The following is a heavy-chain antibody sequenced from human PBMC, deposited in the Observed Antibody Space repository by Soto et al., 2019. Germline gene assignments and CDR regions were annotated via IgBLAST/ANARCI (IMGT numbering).Heavy chain of an antibody. CDR3: ARMLRRLWLPHYYYGMDV. V-gene: IGHV4-34*01. D-gene: IGHD5-18*01. Sequence: SETLSLTCAVYGGSFSGYHWSWIRQPPGKGLEWIGEINHSGSTNYNPSLKSRVTISVDTSKNQFSLKLSSVTAADTAVYYCARMLRRLWLPHYYYGMDVWGQGTTVTVSS. J-gene: IGHJ6*02. CDR2: INHSGST. CDR1: GGSFSGYH.